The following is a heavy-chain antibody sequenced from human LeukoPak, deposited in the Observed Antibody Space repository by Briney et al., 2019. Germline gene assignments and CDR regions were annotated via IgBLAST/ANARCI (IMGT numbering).Heavy chain of an antibody. D-gene: IGHD2-2*01. CDR3: ARVSQDCSSTSCYAIQFDY. CDR2: INPSGGST. J-gene: IGHJ4*02. Sequence: ASVRVSCKASGYSFTSYGLTWVRQTPGQGLEWMGIINPSGGSTSYAQKFQGRVTMTRDTSTSTVYMELSSLRSEDTAVYYCARVSQDCSSTSCYAIQFDYWGQGTLVTVSS. V-gene: IGHV1-46*01. CDR1: GYSFTSYG.